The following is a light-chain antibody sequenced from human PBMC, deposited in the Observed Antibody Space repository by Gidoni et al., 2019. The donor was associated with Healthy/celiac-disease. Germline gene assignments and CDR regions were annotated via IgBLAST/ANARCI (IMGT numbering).Light chain of an antibody. V-gene: IGLV3-1*01. CDR2: QDS. J-gene: IGLJ2*01. CDR3: QAWDSSTVV. CDR1: KLGDKY. Sequence: SYDLTQPPSVSVSPAQTASITCSGDKLGDKYACGYQQNPGQSPVLVIYQDSKRPSGIPERFSGSNSGNTATLTISGTQAMDEADYYCQAWDSSTVVFGGGTKLTVL.